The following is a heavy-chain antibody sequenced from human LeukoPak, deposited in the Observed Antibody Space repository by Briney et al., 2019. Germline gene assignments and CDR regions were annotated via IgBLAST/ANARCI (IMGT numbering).Heavy chain of an antibody. D-gene: IGHD1-26*01. CDR3: ARDGEWELPHY. J-gene: IGHJ4*02. V-gene: IGHV1-69*13. CDR2: IIPIFGTA. CDR1: GGTFSSYA. Sequence: AASVKVSCKASGGTFSSYAISWVRQAPGQGLEWMGGIIPIFGTANYAQKFQGRVTITADESTSTAYMELSSLRSEDTAVYYCARDGEWELPHYWGQGTLVTASS.